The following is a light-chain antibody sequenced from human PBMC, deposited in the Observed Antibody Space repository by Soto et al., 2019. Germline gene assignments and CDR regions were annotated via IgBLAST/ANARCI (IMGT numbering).Light chain of an antibody. CDR1: SSDVGGYNY. Sequence: QSVLIQPASMSGSPGQSITISCTGTSSDVGGYNYVSWYQQHPGKAPKVIIYEVNHRPSGVSSRFSGSKSGNTASLNISGLLAEDEADYYCGSHTDTSSPVFGGGTKVTVL. CDR2: EVN. CDR3: GSHTDTSSPV. V-gene: IGLV2-14*03. J-gene: IGLJ2*01.